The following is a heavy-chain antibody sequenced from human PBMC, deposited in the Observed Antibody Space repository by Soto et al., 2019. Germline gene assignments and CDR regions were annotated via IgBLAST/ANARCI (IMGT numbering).Heavy chain of an antibody. CDR1: GGTFSSYA. CDR2: IIPIFGTA. CDR3: ARAEGGTTYCGGDCYSGWFDY. J-gene: IGHJ4*02. D-gene: IGHD2-21*02. V-gene: IGHV1-69*06. Sequence: QVQLVQSGAEVKKPGSSVKVSCKASGGTFSSYAISWVRQARGQGLEWMGGIIPIFGTANYAQKFQGRVTIPADKSTLTVYMELRSLRSEVRAVYYCARAEGGTTYCGGDCYSGWFDYWGQGTLVTVSS.